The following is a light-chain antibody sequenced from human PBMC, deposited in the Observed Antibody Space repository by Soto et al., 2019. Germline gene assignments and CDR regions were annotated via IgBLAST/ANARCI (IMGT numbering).Light chain of an antibody. CDR3: QQSYSTPQYT. Sequence: DIQMTQSPSSLSVSVGDRVTITCRASQSISTYLNWYQQKPGKAPKLLIYDSSRLESGVPSRFSGSGSGTDFTLTISSLQPEDSAAYYCQQSYSTPQYTFGLGTKLEIK. J-gene: IGKJ2*01. V-gene: IGKV1-39*01. CDR2: DSS. CDR1: QSISTY.